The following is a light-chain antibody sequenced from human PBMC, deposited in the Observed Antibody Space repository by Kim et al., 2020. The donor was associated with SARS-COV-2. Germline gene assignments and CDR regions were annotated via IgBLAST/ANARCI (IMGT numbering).Light chain of an antibody. Sequence: SASIGDRVTITCRASQSVSSLLAWYQQKPGQAPNLLIYDASSLKSGVPSRFSGRGSGTEFTLTIRRLQPDDFATYYCQQYNTSPRTFGQGTKV. CDR3: QQYNTSPRT. CDR1: QSVSSL. CDR2: DAS. V-gene: IGKV1-5*01. J-gene: IGKJ1*01.